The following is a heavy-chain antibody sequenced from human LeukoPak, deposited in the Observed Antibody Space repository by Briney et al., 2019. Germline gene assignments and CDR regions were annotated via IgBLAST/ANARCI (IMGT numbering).Heavy chain of an antibody. V-gene: IGHV3-23*01. CDR3: AKGYSYGYVGY. Sequence: GGSLRLSCAASGISFSSYAMSWVRQAPGKGLEWVSAISGSGGSTYYADSVKGRFTISRDNSKNTLYLQMNSLRAEDTAVYYCAKGYSYGYVGYWGQGTLVTVSS. J-gene: IGHJ4*02. D-gene: IGHD5-18*01. CDR1: GISFSSYA. CDR2: ISGSGGST.